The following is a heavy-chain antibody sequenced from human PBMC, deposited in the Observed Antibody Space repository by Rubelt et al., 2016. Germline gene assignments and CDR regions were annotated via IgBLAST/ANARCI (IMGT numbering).Heavy chain of an antibody. D-gene: IGHD3-16*01. CDR3: AGGQPGGGRFDF. J-gene: IGHJ4*02. V-gene: IGHV4-34*01. Sequence: QVQLQQWGAGLLKPSETLSLTCAVYGGSFSGYYWSWIRQPPGKGLEWIGEINHSGSTNYNPSLKSRVTISVDTSKNQFSLKLSSVTAADTAVYYCAGGQPGGGRFDFWSQGTLVTVSS. CDR1: GGSFSGYY. CDR2: INHSGST.